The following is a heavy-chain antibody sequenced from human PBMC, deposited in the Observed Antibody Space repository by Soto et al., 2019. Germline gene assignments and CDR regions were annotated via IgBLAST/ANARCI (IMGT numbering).Heavy chain of an antibody. Sequence: GGSLRLSCAASGFTFNSYVMHWVRQAPGKGLEWLAVISYDGSKKYYADSVKGRFTISRDNSKNTLYLQMNSLRAEDTAVYYCAKEIGYSSGWPFDYWGQGTLVTVSS. D-gene: IGHD6-19*01. CDR2: ISYDGSKK. J-gene: IGHJ4*02. V-gene: IGHV3-30*18. CDR1: GFTFNSYV. CDR3: AKEIGYSSGWPFDY.